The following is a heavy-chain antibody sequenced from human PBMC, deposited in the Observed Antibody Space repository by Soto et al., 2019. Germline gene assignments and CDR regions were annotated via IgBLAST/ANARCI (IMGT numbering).Heavy chain of an antibody. D-gene: IGHD3-22*01. CDR1: GYTFTSYG. CDR2: ISAYNGNT. Sequence: QVQLVQSGAEVKKPGASVKVSCKASGYTFTSYGISWVRQAPGQGLEWMGGISAYNGNTNYAQKLQGRVTMTTDTSTSTAYMELRSLRSDDTAVYYCARHYYYYDSEGGWFDPWGQGTLVTVSS. J-gene: IGHJ5*02. V-gene: IGHV1-18*01. CDR3: ARHYYYYDSEGGWFDP.